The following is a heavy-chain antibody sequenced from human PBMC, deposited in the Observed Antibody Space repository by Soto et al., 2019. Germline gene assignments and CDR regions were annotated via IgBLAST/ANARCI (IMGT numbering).Heavy chain of an antibody. CDR3: AEGGYQDGFDY. J-gene: IGHJ4*02. V-gene: IGHV3-23*01. CDR1: GFTVSNFA. D-gene: IGHD5-18*01. CDR2: ITSTSDRT. Sequence: EVQLLESGGGLVQPGGSLRLSCVTSGFTVSNFAMSWVRQAPGMGLEWVSSITSTSDRTYYAASVKGRFAISRDNSKNTVFLQMNSLRAEDTATYYCAEGGYQDGFDYLGQGTLVTVSS.